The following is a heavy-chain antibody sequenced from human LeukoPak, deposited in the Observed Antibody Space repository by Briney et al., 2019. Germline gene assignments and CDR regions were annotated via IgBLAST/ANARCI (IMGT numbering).Heavy chain of an antibody. Sequence: GGSLRLSCAASGFTFSSYAMSWVRQAPGKGLEWVSAISGSGGSTYYADSVKGRFTISRDNSKNTLYLQMNSLRVEDTAVYYCAKDANYDILTGYYWRNKNRNYFDYWGQGTLVTVSS. CDR3: AKDANYDILTGYYWRNKNRNYFDY. CDR2: ISGSGGST. V-gene: IGHV3-23*01. CDR1: GFTFSSYA. J-gene: IGHJ4*02. D-gene: IGHD3-9*01.